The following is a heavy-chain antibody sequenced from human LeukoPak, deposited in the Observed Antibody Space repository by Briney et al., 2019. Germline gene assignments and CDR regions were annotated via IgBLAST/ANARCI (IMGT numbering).Heavy chain of an antibody. CDR3: ARGGGGVWSGCPPLDY. V-gene: IGHV4-4*07. CDR2: IYTSGST. D-gene: IGHD3-3*01. J-gene: IGHJ4*02. Sequence: SETLSLTCTVSGGSISSYYWSWIRQPAGKGLEWIGRIYTSGSTNYNPSLKSRVTMSVDTSKNQFSLKLSSVTAADTAVYYCARGGGGVWSGCPPLDYWGQGTLVTVSS. CDR1: GGSISSYY.